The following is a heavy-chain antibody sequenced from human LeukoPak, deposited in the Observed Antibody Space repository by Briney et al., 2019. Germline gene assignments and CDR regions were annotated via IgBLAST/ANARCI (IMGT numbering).Heavy chain of an antibody. D-gene: IGHD3-10*01. CDR3: ARGPDWFGELSF. Sequence: GASVTVSCKAFGYTFTSNYMHWVRQAPGQGPEWMGVISPSGGSTTYAQKFQGRVTLTRDMSTSTDYLELSSLRSEDTAVYYCARGPDWFGELSFWGQGTLVTVSS. V-gene: IGHV1-46*01. J-gene: IGHJ4*02. CDR1: GYTFTSNY. CDR2: ISPSGGST.